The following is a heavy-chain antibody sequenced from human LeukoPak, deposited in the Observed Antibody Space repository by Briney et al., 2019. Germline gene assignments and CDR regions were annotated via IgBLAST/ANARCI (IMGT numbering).Heavy chain of an antibody. D-gene: IGHD6-19*01. Sequence: ASVKVSCKASGYTFTGYYMHWVRQAPGQGLEWMGWINPNSGGTNYAQKFQGRVTMTRDTSISTAYTELSRLRSDDTAVYYCASGTVRWLVGIDAFDIWGQGTMVTVSS. V-gene: IGHV1-2*02. CDR3: ASGTVRWLVGIDAFDI. CDR2: INPNSGGT. J-gene: IGHJ3*02. CDR1: GYTFTGYY.